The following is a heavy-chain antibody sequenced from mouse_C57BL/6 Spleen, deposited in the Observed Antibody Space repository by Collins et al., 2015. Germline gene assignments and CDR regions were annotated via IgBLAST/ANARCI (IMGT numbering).Heavy chain of an antibody. J-gene: IGHJ4*01. CDR1: GYTFTNYW. D-gene: IGHD2-1*01. V-gene: IGHV1-53*01. CDR3: ARGGYSGNYGAMDY. CDR2: INPSNGGT. Sequence: QGQLQQPGTELVKPGASVGLSCKASGYTFTNYWIHWVKQRPGQGLEWIGNINPSNGGTNYNVKFKNKATLTVDTSSSTAYMQLSSLTSEDSAVYYCARGGYSGNYGAMDYWGQGTSVTVSS.